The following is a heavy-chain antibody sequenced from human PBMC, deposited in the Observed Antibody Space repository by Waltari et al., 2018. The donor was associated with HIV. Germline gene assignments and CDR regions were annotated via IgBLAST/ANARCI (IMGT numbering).Heavy chain of an antibody. CDR2: IYYSGRT. CDR1: DGSVSSGSHY. D-gene: IGHD3-16*01. V-gene: IGHV4-61*01. CDR3: ARKYDSDAFDI. J-gene: IGHJ3*02. Sequence: QVQLQELGPGLVKPSETLSLTCTVSDGSVSSGSHYWSWIRQPPGKGLEWIGYIYYSGRTNYKPSLKSRVTISVDTSKNQFSLKLSSVTAADTAVYYCARKYDSDAFDIWGQGTMVTVSS.